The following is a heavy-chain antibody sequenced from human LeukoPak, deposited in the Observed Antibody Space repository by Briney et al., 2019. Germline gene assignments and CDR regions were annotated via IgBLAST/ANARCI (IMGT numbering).Heavy chain of an antibody. CDR3: GSQLLAPFDL. V-gene: IGHV1-69*04. Sequence: SVSVTCKAPGDTFGSYAISWVRQAHGQGLEWMGRTIPILGIAKYAQKFQGRLTITADTTTSTAYMELTNLRSDDTAVYYCGSQLLAPFDLWGQGTLVTVSS. CDR1: GDTFGSYA. J-gene: IGHJ5*02. CDR2: TIPILGIA. D-gene: IGHD3-3*02.